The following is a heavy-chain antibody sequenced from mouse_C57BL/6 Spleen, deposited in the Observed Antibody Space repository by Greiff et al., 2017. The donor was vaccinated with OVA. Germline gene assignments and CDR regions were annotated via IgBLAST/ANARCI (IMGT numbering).Heavy chain of an antibody. CDR1: GYTFTSYW. Sequence: QVQLKQSGAELVRPGTSVKLSCKASGYTFTSYWMHWVKQRPGQGLEWIGVIDPSDSYTNYNQQFKGKATLTVDTSSSTAYMQLSSLTSEDSAVYYCARKGDYGKSFAYWGQGTLVTVSA. V-gene: IGHV1-59*01. CDR3: ARKGDYGKSFAY. CDR2: IDPSDSYT. D-gene: IGHD2-1*01. J-gene: IGHJ3*01.